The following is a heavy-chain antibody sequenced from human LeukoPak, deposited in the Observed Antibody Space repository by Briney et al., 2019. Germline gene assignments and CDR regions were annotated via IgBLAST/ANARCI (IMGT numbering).Heavy chain of an antibody. CDR3: ARGPTTVTRAFDY. CDR2: IYTSGNT. V-gene: IGHV4-4*07. Sequence: SETLSLTCTVSGGSFSIYYWSWIRQPAGKGLEWIGHIYTSGNTNYNPSLKSRVTMSVDTSKNQFSLKLSSVTAAATAVYYCARGPTTVTRAFDYWGQGTLVTVSS. J-gene: IGHJ4*02. CDR1: GGSFSIYY. D-gene: IGHD4-17*01.